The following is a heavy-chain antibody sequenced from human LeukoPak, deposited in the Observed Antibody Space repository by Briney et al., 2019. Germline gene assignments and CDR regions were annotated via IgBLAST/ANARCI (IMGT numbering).Heavy chain of an antibody. CDR1: GFTLSTYG. D-gene: IGHD2-15*01. J-gene: IGHJ6*02. Sequence: GRSLRLSCAASGFTLSTYGMHWVRQAPGKGLEWVAVISNDGRNKNYVDSVQGRLTISRDNSKNTLYLQMNSLRTEDTAVYYCAKAKGYCSGVSCYSTNYYYGMDVWGQGTTVTVSS. V-gene: IGHV3-30*18. CDR2: ISNDGRNK. CDR3: AKAKGYCSGVSCYSTNYYYGMDV.